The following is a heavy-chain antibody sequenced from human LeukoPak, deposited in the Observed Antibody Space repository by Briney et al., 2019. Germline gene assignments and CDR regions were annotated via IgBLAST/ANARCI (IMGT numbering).Heavy chain of an antibody. CDR2: IYYSGST. CDR1: GGSISSDY. Sequence: SETLSLTCTVSGGSISSDYWSWIRQPPGKGLEWIGYIYYSGSTNYNPSLKSRVTISVDTSKNQFSLKLSSVTAADTAVYYCARVLKGPAAFDIWGQGTMVTVSS. V-gene: IGHV4-59*01. CDR3: ARVLKGPAAFDI. J-gene: IGHJ3*02.